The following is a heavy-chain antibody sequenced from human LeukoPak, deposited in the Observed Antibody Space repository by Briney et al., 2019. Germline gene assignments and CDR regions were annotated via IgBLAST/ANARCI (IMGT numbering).Heavy chain of an antibody. D-gene: IGHD4-17*01. CDR2: ISSSGSYI. J-gene: IGHJ4*02. V-gene: IGHV3-21*01. CDR1: GFTFKSTF. Sequence: GGSLRLSCAVSGFTFKSTFMNWVRQAPGKGLEWVSSISSSGSYIHYADSVKGRFTVSRDNDNDTLYLHMTGLSAEDSATYYCTRDYGARDDWGQGTLVAVSS. CDR3: TRDYGARDD.